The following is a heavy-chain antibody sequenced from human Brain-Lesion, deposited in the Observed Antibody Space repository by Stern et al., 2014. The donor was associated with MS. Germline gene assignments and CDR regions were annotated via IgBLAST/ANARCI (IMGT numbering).Heavy chain of an antibody. Sequence: QMQLVQSGAEVKKPGASVRVSCEASGNSFTHFYIHWVRQAPGQGLEWMGWINPNSGGTKFAKKFQGWVTITRDTSMTTAYMEVTSLTSDDTAVYYCARGGRYYADYWGQGTLVTVSS. D-gene: IGHD2-2*01. J-gene: IGHJ4*02. CDR1: GNSFTHFY. V-gene: IGHV1-2*04. CDR3: ARGGRYYADY. CDR2: INPNSGGT.